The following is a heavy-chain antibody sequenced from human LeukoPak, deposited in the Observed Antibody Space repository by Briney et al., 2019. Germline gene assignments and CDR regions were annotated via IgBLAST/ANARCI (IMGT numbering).Heavy chain of an antibody. D-gene: IGHD2-21*01. Sequence: GGSLRLSCAASEFTFSSYAMSWVRQAPGKGLEWVSAISGSGGSTYYADSVKGRFTISRDNSKNTLYLQMNSLRAEDTAVYYCAKPKHIVVVIGWFDPWGQGTLVTVSS. V-gene: IGHV3-23*01. J-gene: IGHJ5*02. CDR1: EFTFSSYA. CDR3: AKPKHIVVVIGWFDP. CDR2: ISGSGGST.